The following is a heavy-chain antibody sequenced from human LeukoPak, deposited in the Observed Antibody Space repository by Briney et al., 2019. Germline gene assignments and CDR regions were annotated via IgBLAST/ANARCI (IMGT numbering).Heavy chain of an antibody. CDR2: IYYSGST. J-gene: IGHJ4*02. V-gene: IGHV4-39*01. CDR3: ARLSDDFWSGYYKY. Sequence: SETLSLTCTVSGGSISSSSYYWGWIRQPPGKGLEWSGSIYYSGSTYYNPSLKSRVTISVDTSKNQFSLKLSSVTAADTAVYYCARLSDDFWSGYYKYWGQGTLVTVSS. D-gene: IGHD3-3*01. CDR1: GGSISSSSYY.